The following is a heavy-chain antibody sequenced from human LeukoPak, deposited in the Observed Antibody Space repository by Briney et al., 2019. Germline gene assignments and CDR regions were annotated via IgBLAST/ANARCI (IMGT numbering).Heavy chain of an antibody. CDR1: GYTFTSYD. D-gene: IGHD3-22*01. V-gene: IGHV1-8*02. CDR2: MNPNSGNT. CDR3: ARGREGYYYDSSGYIYYFDY. Sequence: ASVKVSCKASGYTFTSYDIKWVRQAPGQGLEWMGWMNPNSGNTGYALKFQGRVTMTRNTSISAAYMELSSLRSEDTAVYYCARGREGYYYDSSGYIYYFDYWGQGTLVTVSS. J-gene: IGHJ4*02.